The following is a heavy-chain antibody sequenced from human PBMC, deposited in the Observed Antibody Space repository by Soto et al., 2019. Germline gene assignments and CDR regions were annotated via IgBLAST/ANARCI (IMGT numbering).Heavy chain of an antibody. D-gene: IGHD5-18*01. CDR3: ARETWIQLWTPFDY. CDR2: IYYSVST. Sequence: LSLTCTVSGGSISSYHWSWIRQPPRKGLEWIGYIYYSVSTNYNPSLKSRVTISVDTSKNQVSLKLSSVTAADTAVYYCARETWIQLWTPFDYWGQGTLVTVSA. V-gene: IGHV4-59*01. J-gene: IGHJ4*02. CDR1: GGSISSYH.